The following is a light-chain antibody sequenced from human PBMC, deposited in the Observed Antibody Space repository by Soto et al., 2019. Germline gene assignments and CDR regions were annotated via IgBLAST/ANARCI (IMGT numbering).Light chain of an antibody. V-gene: IGLV2-14*01. CDR3: GTWDTSLPACV. CDR2: GVS. J-gene: IGLJ1*01. Sequence: QSVLTQPASLSGSPGQSITISCTGTSSDVGGYDYVSWYQQHPGKAPKLMIYGVSNRPSGVSYRFSGSKSGNTASLTISGLQTGDEADYYCGTWDTSLPACVFGPGTKLTVL. CDR1: SSDVGGYDY.